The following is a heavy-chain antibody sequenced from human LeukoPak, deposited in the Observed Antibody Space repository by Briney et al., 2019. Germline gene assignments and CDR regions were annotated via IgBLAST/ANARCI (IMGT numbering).Heavy chain of an antibody. Sequence: PSETLSLTCAVYGGSLSGYYWSWIRQPPGKGLEWIGEINHSGSTNYNPSLKSRVTISVDTSKNQFSLKLSSVTAADTAVYYCARRRRLLWFGELWGFDPWGQGTLVTVSS. V-gene: IGHV4-34*01. CDR3: ARRRRLLWFGELWGFDP. D-gene: IGHD3-10*01. CDR2: INHSGST. CDR1: GGSLSGYY. J-gene: IGHJ5*02.